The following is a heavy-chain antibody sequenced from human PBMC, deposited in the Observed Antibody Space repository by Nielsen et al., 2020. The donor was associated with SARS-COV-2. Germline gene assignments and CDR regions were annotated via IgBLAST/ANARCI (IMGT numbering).Heavy chain of an antibody. CDR1: GFTFSSYS. J-gene: IGHJ4*02. Sequence: GGSLRLSCAASGFTFSSYSMNWVRQAPGKGLEWVSSISSSSSYIYYADSVKGRFTISRDNAKNSLYLQMNSLRAEDTAVYYCARVSCSGGSCYYALDYWGQGTLVTVSS. CDR2: ISSSSSYI. D-gene: IGHD2-15*01. V-gene: IGHV3-21*04. CDR3: ARVSCSGGSCYYALDY.